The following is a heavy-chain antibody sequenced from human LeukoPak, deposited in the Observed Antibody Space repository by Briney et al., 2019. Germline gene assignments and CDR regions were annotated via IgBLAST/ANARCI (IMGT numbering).Heavy chain of an antibody. V-gene: IGHV4-30-4*01. J-gene: IGHJ4*02. D-gene: IGHD3-22*01. CDR1: GGSISSGDYY. CDR3: ARSKSSGYYDY. CDR2: IYYSGST. Sequence: PSETLSLTCTVSGGSISSGDYYWSWIRQPPGKGLEWIGYIYYSGSTYYNPSLKSRVTISVDTSKNQFSLKLSSVTAADTAVYYCARSKSSGYYDYWGQGTLVTVSS.